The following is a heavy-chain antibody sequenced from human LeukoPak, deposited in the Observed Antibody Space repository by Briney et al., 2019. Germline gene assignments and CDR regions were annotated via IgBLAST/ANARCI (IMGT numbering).Heavy chain of an antibody. D-gene: IGHD3-3*01. V-gene: IGHV1-69*05. CDR1: GGTFSNYA. CDR3: ARDREHDFWSGSDY. J-gene: IGHJ4*02. CDR2: IIPIFGTA. Sequence: SVKVSCKASGGTFSNYAISWVRQAPGQGLEWMGGIIPIFGTANYAQKLQGRVTMTTDTSTSTAYMELWSLRSDDTAVYYCARDREHDFWSGSDYWGQGTLVAVSS.